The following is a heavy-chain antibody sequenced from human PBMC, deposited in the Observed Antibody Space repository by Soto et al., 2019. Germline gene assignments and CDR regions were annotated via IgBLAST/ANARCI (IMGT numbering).Heavy chain of an antibody. Sequence: SETLSLTCTVSGGSISSGGYYWSWIRQHPGKGLEWIGYIYYSGSTYYNPSLKSRVTISVDTSKNQFSLKLSSVTAADTAVYYCARDSHYYFDYWGRGTLVTVSS. CDR2: IYYSGST. CDR3: ARDSHYYFDY. V-gene: IGHV4-31*03. J-gene: IGHJ4*02. CDR1: GGSISSGGYY.